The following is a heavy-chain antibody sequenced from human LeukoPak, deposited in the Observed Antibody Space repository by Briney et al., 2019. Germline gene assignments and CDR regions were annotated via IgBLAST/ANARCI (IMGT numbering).Heavy chain of an antibody. Sequence: SVKVSCKASGGTFSGYAISWVRQAPGQGLEWMGGIIPIFGTANYAQKFQGRVTITADESTSTAYMELSSLRSEDTAVYYCARGPDSSGYYTYYYYVMDVWGQGPTVPVSS. D-gene: IGHD3-22*01. CDR2: IIPIFGTA. CDR1: GGTFSGYA. V-gene: IGHV1-69*01. CDR3: ARGPDSSGYYTYYYYVMDV. J-gene: IGHJ6*02.